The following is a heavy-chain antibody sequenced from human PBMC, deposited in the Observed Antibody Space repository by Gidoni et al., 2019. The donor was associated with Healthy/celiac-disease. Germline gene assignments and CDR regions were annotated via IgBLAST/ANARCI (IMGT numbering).Heavy chain of an antibody. CDR1: GFPFSSYA. CDR3: AKAFDSSGWYYDYFDY. V-gene: IGHV3-23*01. Sequence: EVQLLESGGGLVQPGGSLSLSCAASGFPFSSYAMSWVRQAPGKGLEWVSAISGSGGSTYYADSVKGRFTISRDNSKNTLYLQMNSLRAEDTAVYYCAKAFDSSGWYYDYFDYWGQGTLVTVSS. CDR2: ISGSGGST. J-gene: IGHJ4*02. D-gene: IGHD6-19*01.